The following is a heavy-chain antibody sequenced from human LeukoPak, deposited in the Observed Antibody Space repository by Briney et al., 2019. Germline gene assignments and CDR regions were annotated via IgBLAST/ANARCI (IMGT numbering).Heavy chain of an antibody. J-gene: IGHJ5*02. Sequence: GGSLRLSCAASGFTFSSYWMHWVRQAPGKGLVWVSRINSDGSSTSYADSVKGRFTISRDNSKNTLYLQMNSLRAEDTAVYYCAKDLYYYGSGSSGLVVGGNPWGQGTLVTVSS. CDR3: AKDLYYYGSGSSGLVVGGNP. CDR2: INSDGSST. CDR1: GFTFSSYW. V-gene: IGHV3-74*01. D-gene: IGHD3-10*01.